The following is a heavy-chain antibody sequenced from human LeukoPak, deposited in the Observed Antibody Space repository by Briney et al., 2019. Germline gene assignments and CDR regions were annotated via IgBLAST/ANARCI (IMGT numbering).Heavy chain of an antibody. J-gene: IGHJ5*02. Sequence: GRSLRLSCEGSGFNFGDYGVGWFRQAPGKGLQWVTSIRSNTYGGSTEYVPSVKGRFTISRDDSNSIAYLQMNSLKAEDTAIYYCARVSRGGITASWFDPWGQGTLVTVSS. CDR2: IRSNTYGGST. CDR1: GFNFGDYG. V-gene: IGHV3-49*03. CDR3: ARVSRGGITASWFDP. D-gene: IGHD6-13*01.